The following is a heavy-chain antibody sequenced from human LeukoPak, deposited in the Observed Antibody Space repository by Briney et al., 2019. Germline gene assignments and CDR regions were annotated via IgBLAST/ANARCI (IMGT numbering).Heavy chain of an antibody. Sequence: KASETLSLTCSVSGGSVSNHYWSWIRQPPGKGLEWIGYVYYTGSTNYNPSLKSRVTMFEDKSKNQFSLRLYSVTVADTAVYYCARHFAYSSSSYFDYWGQGSLVTVSS. CDR2: VYYTGST. V-gene: IGHV4-59*08. J-gene: IGHJ4*02. CDR1: GGSVSNHY. D-gene: IGHD6-6*01. CDR3: ARHFAYSSSSYFDY.